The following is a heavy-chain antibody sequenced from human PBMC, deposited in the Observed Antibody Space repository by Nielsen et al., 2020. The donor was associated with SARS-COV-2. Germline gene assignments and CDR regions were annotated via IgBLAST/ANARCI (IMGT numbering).Heavy chain of an antibody. CDR1: GYSFTSYW. D-gene: IGHD3-9*01. CDR3: ARLPRYYDILTGYYTPAVYYFDY. V-gene: IGHV5-10-1*01. Sequence: GESLKISCKGSGYSFTSYWISRVRQMPGKGLEWMGRIDPSDSYTNYSPSFQGHVTISADKSISTAYLQWSSLKASDTAMYYCARLPRYYDILTGYYTPAVYYFDYWGQGTLVTVSS. CDR2: IDPSDSYT. J-gene: IGHJ4*02.